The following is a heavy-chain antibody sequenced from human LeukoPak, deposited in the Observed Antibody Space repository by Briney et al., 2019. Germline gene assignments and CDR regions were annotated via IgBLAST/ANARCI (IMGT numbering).Heavy chain of an antibody. CDR3: AKDPSSSWYVDY. V-gene: IGHV3-23*01. CDR2: ISGSGGST. Sequence: GGSLRLSCAASGFTFSSYWMSWVRQAPGKGLEWVSAISGSGGSTYYADSVKGRFTISRDNSKNTLYLQMNSLRAEDTAVYYCAKDPSSSWYVDYWGQGTLVTVSS. CDR1: GFTFSSYW. D-gene: IGHD6-13*01. J-gene: IGHJ4*02.